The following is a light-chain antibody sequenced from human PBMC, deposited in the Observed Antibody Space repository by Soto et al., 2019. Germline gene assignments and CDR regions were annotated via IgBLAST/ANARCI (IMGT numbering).Light chain of an antibody. Sequence: QSVLTQPPSVSAAPGQKVTISCSGSSSNIGNNFVSWYQQLPGTAPKLLIYDNNKRPSGIPDRFSGSMSGTSATLDITGLQTGDEADYYCGTWDSSLSTGVFGTGTKVTVL. V-gene: IGLV1-51*01. CDR3: GTWDSSLSTGV. J-gene: IGLJ1*01. CDR2: DNN. CDR1: SSNIGNNF.